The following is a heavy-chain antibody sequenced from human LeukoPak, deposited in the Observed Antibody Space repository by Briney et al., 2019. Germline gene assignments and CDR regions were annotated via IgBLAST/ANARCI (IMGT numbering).Heavy chain of an antibody. Sequence: SQTLSLTCTVSGGSISSGGYYWSWIRQNPGKGLEWIGYVYYSGSSYYNPSLKSRVTISLDTSKNQFSLKLPSVTAADTAAYYCARDQYGSGTNLYWGRGTLVTVSS. J-gene: IGHJ4*02. CDR3: ARDQYGSGTNLY. CDR1: GGSISSGGYY. D-gene: IGHD3-10*01. CDR2: VYYSGSS. V-gene: IGHV4-31*03.